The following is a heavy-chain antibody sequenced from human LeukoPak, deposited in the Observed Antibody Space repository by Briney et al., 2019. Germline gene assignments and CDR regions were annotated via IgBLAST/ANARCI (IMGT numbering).Heavy chain of an antibody. V-gene: IGHV4-59*01. Sequence: SETLSLTCTVSGGSIRSYFWSWLRQPPGKGLEWIGYIWDTEITDYNPSLKSRVTISLDTSKDHFSLKLRSVTAADTALYFCARGLVLATDDAFDIWGQGTLVTVSS. CDR1: GGSIRSYF. CDR2: IWDTEIT. D-gene: IGHD5-12*01. J-gene: IGHJ3*02. CDR3: ARGLVLATDDAFDI.